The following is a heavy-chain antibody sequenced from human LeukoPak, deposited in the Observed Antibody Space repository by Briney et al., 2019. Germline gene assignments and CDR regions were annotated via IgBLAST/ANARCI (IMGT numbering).Heavy chain of an antibody. CDR2: IYTTGIT. D-gene: IGHD1-26*01. Sequence: SETLSLTCTVSGGSTSSYYWSWIRQPAGKGLEWIGRIYTTGITNYNPSLKSRVTMSVDTSKNQFSLKLTSVTAADTAVYYCARDQEYSGSYYRYFDYWGQGTLVTVSS. V-gene: IGHV4-4*07. J-gene: IGHJ4*02. CDR1: GGSTSSYY. CDR3: ARDQEYSGSYYRYFDY.